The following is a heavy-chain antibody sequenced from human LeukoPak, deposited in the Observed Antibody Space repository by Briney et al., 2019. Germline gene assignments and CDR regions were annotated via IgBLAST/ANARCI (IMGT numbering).Heavy chain of an antibody. V-gene: IGHV1-2*02. J-gene: IGHJ4*02. D-gene: IGHD5-24*01. CDR1: GYTFIGYY. CDR3: ARDIGGIEMPTIFLYD. CDR2: INPNSGDT. Sequence: ASVKVSCKASGYTFIGYYMHWVRQAPGHGLEWMGWINPNSGDTKYAQKFQGRVTMSRDTSISTAYMELSRLRSDDTAVYYCARDIGGIEMPTIFLYDWGQGTLVTVSS.